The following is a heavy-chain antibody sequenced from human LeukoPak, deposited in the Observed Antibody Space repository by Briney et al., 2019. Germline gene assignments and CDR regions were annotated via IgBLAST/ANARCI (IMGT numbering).Heavy chain of an antibody. D-gene: IGHD3-3*01. CDR3: ARHLDFWSGYYTEDY. CDR2: IYHSGST. Sequence: SQTLSLTCTVSGGSISSGGYYWSWIRQPPGKGLEWIGYIYHSGSTYYNPSLKSRVTISVDTSKNQFSLKLSSVTAADTAVYYCARHLDFWSGYYTEDYWGQGTLVTVSS. J-gene: IGHJ4*02. CDR1: GGSISSGGYY. V-gene: IGHV4-30-2*03.